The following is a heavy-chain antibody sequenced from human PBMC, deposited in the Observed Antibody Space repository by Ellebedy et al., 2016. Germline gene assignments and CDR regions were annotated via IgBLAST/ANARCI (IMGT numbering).Heavy chain of an antibody. CDR2: ISYDGSNK. CDR3: AREHYDFWSGYYTGEENYFDY. J-gene: IGHJ4*02. V-gene: IGHV3-30-3*01. D-gene: IGHD3-3*01. Sequence: GESLKISXAASGFTFSSYAMHWVRQAPGKGLEWVAVISYDGSNKYYADSVKGRFTISRDNSKNTLYLQMNSLRAEDTAVYYCAREHYDFWSGYYTGEENYFDYWGQGTLVTVSS. CDR1: GFTFSSYA.